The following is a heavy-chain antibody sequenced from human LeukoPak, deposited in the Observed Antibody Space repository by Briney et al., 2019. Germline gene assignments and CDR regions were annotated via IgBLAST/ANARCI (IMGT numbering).Heavy chain of an antibody. CDR2: ISGSGSST. V-gene: IGHV3-23*01. CDR3: AKADGSYKTLIDY. Sequence: PGGSLRLSFAASEFTFTICPMNWVRQAQGKGLEWVSGISGSGSSTYYADSVKGRFTISRDSSKNTVYLQMNSLRAEDSAIYYCAKADGSYKTLIDYWGQGTLVTVSS. CDR1: EFTFTICP. D-gene: IGHD3-10*01. J-gene: IGHJ4*02.